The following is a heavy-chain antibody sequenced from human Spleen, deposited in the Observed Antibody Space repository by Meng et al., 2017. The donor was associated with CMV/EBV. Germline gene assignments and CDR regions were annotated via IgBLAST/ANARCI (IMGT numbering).Heavy chain of an antibody. CDR3: ARDLGGGDTFDI. J-gene: IGHJ3*02. V-gene: IGHV3-23*01. D-gene: IGHD2-21*02. CDR1: GFTFSSYA. Sequence: GESLKISCAASGFTFSSYAMSWVRQAPGKGLEWVSAISGSGGSTYYADSVKGRFTISRDNAKNSLYLQMDSLRAEDTAVYYCARDLGGGDTFDIWGQGTMVTVSS. CDR2: ISGSGGST.